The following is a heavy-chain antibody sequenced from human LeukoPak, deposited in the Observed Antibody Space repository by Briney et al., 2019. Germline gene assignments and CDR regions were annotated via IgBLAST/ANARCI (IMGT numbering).Heavy chain of an antibody. Sequence: GGSLRLSCAASGVTFSSYWMHWVRRAPGKGLVWVSRINSDGSSTSYADSVKGRFTISRDNAKNTLYLQMNSLRVEDTAVYYCARGDSGYDYYYYYYMDVWGKGNTVTVSS. CDR1: GVTFSSYW. D-gene: IGHD5-12*01. V-gene: IGHV3-74*01. CDR2: INSDGSST. J-gene: IGHJ6*03. CDR3: ARGDSGYDYYYYYYMDV.